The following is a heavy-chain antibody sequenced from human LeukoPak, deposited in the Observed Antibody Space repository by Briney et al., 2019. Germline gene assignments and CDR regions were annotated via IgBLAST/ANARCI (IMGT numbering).Heavy chain of an antibody. Sequence: SETLSLTCTVSGGSISSYYWSWIRQPPGKGLEWIGYIYYSGSTNYNPSLKSRVTISVDTSKNQFSLKLSSVAAADTAVYYCARGAKQLELRGWFDPWGQGTLVTVSS. CDR1: GGSISSYY. J-gene: IGHJ5*02. CDR3: ARGAKQLELRGWFDP. V-gene: IGHV4-59*01. D-gene: IGHD1-7*01. CDR2: IYYSGST.